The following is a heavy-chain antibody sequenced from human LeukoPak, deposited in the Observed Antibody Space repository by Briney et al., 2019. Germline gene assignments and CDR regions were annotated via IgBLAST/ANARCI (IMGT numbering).Heavy chain of an antibody. V-gene: IGHV1-2*02. D-gene: IGHD6-19*01. CDR1: GYTFTAYY. CDR3: ARERSGWFFSN. CDR2: INPNSGGT. Sequence: GASVKVSCKASGYTFTAYYIHWVRQAPGQGLEWMGWINPNSGGTNFAQKFQGRVTMTRDTSISTAYMELSSLRSDDTAVYYCARERSGWFFSNWGQGTLVTVSS. J-gene: IGHJ4*02.